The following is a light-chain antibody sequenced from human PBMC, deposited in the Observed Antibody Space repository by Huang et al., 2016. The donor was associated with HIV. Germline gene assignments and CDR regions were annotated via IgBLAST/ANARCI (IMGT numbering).Light chain of an antibody. Sequence: DIIMTQSPDSLAVSLGERATLNCRSSQSVYSHSTSKDDMTWFQPKPGQPPRLLLLWASTREAVVPDRFTGSGAGTHFTLTIASLEAEDAAIYYCQQYYSSPQTFGQGTRVEVK. CDR3: QQYYSSPQT. CDR2: WAS. J-gene: IGKJ1*01. CDR1: QSVYSHSTSKDD. V-gene: IGKV4-1*01.